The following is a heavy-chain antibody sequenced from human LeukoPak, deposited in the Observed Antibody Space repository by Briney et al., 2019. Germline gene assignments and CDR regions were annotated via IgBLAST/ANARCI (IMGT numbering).Heavy chain of an antibody. CDR1: GYSISSGYY. Sequence: SETLSLTCTVSGYSISSGYYWGWIRQPPGKGLEWIGSIYHSGSTYYNPSLKSRVTISVDTSKNQFSLKLSSVTAADTAVYYCARAGPSGAFDIWGQGTMVTVSS. V-gene: IGHV4-38-2*02. D-gene: IGHD1-14*01. CDR3: ARAGPSGAFDI. J-gene: IGHJ3*02. CDR2: IYHSGST.